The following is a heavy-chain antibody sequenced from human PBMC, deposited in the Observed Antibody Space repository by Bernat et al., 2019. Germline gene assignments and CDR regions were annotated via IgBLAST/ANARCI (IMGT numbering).Heavy chain of an antibody. J-gene: IGHJ4*02. CDR3: ARDQLGAY. Sequence: EVQLLESGGGLVQPGGSLRLSCAASGFTFSSYIMNWVRQAPGKGLEWVSYISSSSSHIYYADSVKGRLTISRDNAKNSLYLQMNSLRAEDTAVYYCARDQLGAYWGQGTLVTVSS. V-gene: IGHV3-48*01. D-gene: IGHD3-16*01. CDR1: GFTFSSYI. CDR2: ISSSSSHI.